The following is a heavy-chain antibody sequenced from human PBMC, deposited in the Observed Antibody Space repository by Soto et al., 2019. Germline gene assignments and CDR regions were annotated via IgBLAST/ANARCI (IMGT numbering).Heavy chain of an antibody. V-gene: IGHV1-3*01. Sequence: ASVKVSCKASGYTFTSYAMHWVRQAPGQRLEWMGWINAGNGNTKYSQKFQGRVTITRDTSASTAYMELSSLRAEDTAVYYCARALVVVAATDSAGPSYYYYGMDVWGQGTTVTVSS. D-gene: IGHD2-15*01. CDR1: GYTFTSYA. J-gene: IGHJ6*02. CDR2: INAGNGNT. CDR3: ARALVVVAATDSAGPSYYYYGMDV.